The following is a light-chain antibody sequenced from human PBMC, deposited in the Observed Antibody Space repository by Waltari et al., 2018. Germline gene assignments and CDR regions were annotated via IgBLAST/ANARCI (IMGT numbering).Light chain of an antibody. CDR2: RSV. CDR1: ASNIGGNL. V-gene: IGLV1-44*01. Sequence: QSVLTQPPSASGTPGQRVTISCSGSASNIGGNLVNWYQQLPGKAPKLLIYRSVLRPAGVPDRVSGSKSGTSASLAISGLQSEDEADYFCASWDDSLNGHWVFGGGTKVTVL. CDR3: ASWDDSLNGHWV. J-gene: IGLJ3*02.